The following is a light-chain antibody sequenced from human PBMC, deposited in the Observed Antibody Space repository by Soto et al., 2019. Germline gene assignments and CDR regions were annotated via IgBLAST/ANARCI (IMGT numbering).Light chain of an antibody. CDR3: QQADNFMFT. Sequence: DLQLTQSPSSLSASVGGSVTITCRASQGLDDSLAWYQQRPGKAPHLLIYDAATLRSGAPSRFSASGSGTNFSLTISSLRPEDSANYYCQQADNFMFTFGPGTKVEVK. CDR2: DAA. J-gene: IGKJ3*01. V-gene: IGKV1-12*01. CDR1: QGLDDS.